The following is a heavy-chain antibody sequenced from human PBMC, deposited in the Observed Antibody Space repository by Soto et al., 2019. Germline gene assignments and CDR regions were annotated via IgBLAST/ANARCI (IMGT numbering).Heavy chain of an antibody. V-gene: IGHV3-48*02. CDR3: ARAGYRSVDY. J-gene: IGHJ4*02. CDR1: GFTFSSYS. D-gene: IGHD3-3*01. CDR2: ISSSGSTI. Sequence: EVQLVESGGGLVQPGGSLRLSCAASGFTFSSYSMNWVRQAPGKGLEWVSYISSSGSTIYYADSVRGRFTISRDNAKKSLHLQMNSLSDEDTAAYYCARAGYRSVDYWGQGTLVTASS.